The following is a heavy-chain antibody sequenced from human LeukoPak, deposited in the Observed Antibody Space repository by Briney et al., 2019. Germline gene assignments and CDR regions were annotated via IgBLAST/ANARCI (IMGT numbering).Heavy chain of an antibody. CDR1: GYTFTSYG. CDR3: ARGDDFWSGYHFDY. Sequence: ASVKVSCKASGYTFTSYGISWVRQAPGQGLEWMGWISAYNGNTNYAQKLQGRVTTTTDTSTSTAYMGLRSLRSDDTAVYYCARGDDFWSGYHFDYWGQGTLVTVSS. CDR2: ISAYNGNT. J-gene: IGHJ4*02. D-gene: IGHD3-3*01. V-gene: IGHV1-18*01.